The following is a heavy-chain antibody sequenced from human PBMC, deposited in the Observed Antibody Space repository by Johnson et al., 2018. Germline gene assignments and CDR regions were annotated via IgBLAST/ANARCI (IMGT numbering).Heavy chain of an antibody. CDR1: GFTFSSYA. J-gene: IGHJ3*02. CDR2: ISTNGGST. Sequence: EVQLVETGGGLVQPGGSLRLSCAASGFTFSSYAMHWVRQAPGKGLEYVSAISTNGGSTYYANSVRCRFTISRVNSKNTLYLQMGSLSAEDMAVYYCARDKEDVGQWLVFAFDIWGQGTMVTVSS. V-gene: IGHV3-64*01. D-gene: IGHD6-19*01. CDR3: ARDKEDVGQWLVFAFDI.